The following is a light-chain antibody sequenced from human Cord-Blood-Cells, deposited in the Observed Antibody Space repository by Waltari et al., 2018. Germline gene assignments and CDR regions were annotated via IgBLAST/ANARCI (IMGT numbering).Light chain of an antibody. J-gene: IGLJ3*02. CDR3: SSYTSSSTRV. CDR1: SSDVGGYNY. CDR2: DVS. Sequence: QSALTQPASVSGSPGQSITISCTGTSSDVGGYNYVSWYQQHPGKAPKLMIYDVSKRPSGVSNRCSGSKSGNPASLTISGLQAEDEADYYCSSYTSSSTRVFGGGTKLTVL. V-gene: IGLV2-14*01.